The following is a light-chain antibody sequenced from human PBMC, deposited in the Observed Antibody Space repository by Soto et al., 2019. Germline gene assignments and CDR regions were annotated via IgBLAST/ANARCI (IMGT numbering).Light chain of an antibody. CDR1: QSVGRH. V-gene: IGKV3-11*01. J-gene: IGKJ4*01. Sequence: EIVLTQSPATLSLSPGERATLSCRASQSVGRHLAWSQQKPGQAPRLLIYDASNRATVVPARFSGSGSGTDFTLSISSLEPEDFAVYYCQQRNNWPPATFGGGTKVEIK. CDR3: QQRNNWPPAT. CDR2: DAS.